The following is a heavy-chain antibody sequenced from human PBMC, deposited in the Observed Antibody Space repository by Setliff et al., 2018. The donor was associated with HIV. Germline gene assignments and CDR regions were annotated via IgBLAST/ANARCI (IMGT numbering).Heavy chain of an antibody. Sequence: ASVKVSCKASGYTFATYGISWLRQAPGQGLEWMGWISAFNGPTNYAPKFQGRVTITPDTSASTAYMELRSLRSDDTAVYYCARDDGGYNYAEAFDVWGRGTVVTVSS. V-gene: IGHV1-18*01. CDR3: ARDDGGYNYAEAFDV. CDR1: GYTFATYG. CDR2: ISAFNGPT. D-gene: IGHD3-16*01. J-gene: IGHJ3*01.